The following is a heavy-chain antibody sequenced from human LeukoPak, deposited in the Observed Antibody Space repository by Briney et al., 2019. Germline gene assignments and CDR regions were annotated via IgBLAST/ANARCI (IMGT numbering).Heavy chain of an antibody. D-gene: IGHD3-16*01. CDR3: TTEGGYFDY. CDR2: IKSEPDGGTT. V-gene: IGHV3-15*01. Sequence: GGSLRLSCAASGFSFSNAWMTWVRQAPGKGLEWIGRIKSEPDGGTTDYAAPVKGRFTISRDDSKNTLYLQMNSLKTEDTAVYYCTTEGGYFDYWGQGTLVTVSS. J-gene: IGHJ4*02. CDR1: GFSFSNAW.